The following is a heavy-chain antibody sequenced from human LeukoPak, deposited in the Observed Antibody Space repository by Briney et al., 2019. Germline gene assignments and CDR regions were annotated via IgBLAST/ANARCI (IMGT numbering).Heavy chain of an antibody. CDR1: GFTFRGYY. J-gene: IGHJ4*02. CDR3: ARVSGSSSDFDY. Sequence: PGGSLLISYAASGFTFRGYYMSWIRQAPGKGLEWVSYISRSSSYTNYADSVKGRFTISRDNAKNSLYLQMNSLRAEDTAVYYCARVSGSSSDFDYWGQ. V-gene: IGHV3-11*05. D-gene: IGHD1-26*01. CDR2: ISRSSSYT.